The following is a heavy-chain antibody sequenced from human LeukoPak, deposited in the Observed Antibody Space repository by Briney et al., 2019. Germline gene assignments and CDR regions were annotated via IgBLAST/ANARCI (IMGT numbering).Heavy chain of an antibody. V-gene: IGHV1-2*02. CDR1: GYTFTGYY. J-gene: IGHJ4*02. CDR3: ARTWGVGIEYYFDY. CDR2: INPNSGGT. D-gene: IGHD2-21*01. Sequence: ASVKVSCKASGYTFTGYYTHWVRQAPGQGLEWMGWINPNSGGTNYAQKFQGRVTMTRDTSISTAYMELSRLRSDDTAVYYCARTWGVGIEYYFDYWGQGTLVTVSS.